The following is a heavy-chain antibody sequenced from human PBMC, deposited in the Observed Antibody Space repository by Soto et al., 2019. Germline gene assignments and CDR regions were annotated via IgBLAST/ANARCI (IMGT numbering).Heavy chain of an antibody. V-gene: IGHV1-69*01. CDR3: ARGRGGRIEYSTSSHYYYYGMDV. Sequence: QVQLEQSGAEMKRPGSSVKVSCKASGDTLYNYAFSWVRQAPGQGVEWMGGIIPLFETPDYAQKFQGRVTITADESTSTVFMELRSLRSEDTAVYYCARGRGGRIEYSTSSHYYYYGMDVWGQGTTVTVSS. J-gene: IGHJ6*02. CDR1: GDTLYNYA. D-gene: IGHD6-6*01. CDR2: IIPLFETP.